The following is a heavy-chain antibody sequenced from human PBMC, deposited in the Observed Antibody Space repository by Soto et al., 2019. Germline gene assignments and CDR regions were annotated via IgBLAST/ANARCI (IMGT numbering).Heavy chain of an antibody. Sequence: EVQLLESGGGLVQPGGSLRLSCAASGFTFSSYAMSWVRQAPGKGLEWVSAISGSDGSTYYADSVKGRFTISRDNSRKTLPLQMDSLRAEDTAVYYCAKDRLMVLSVLRGTFDYWGQGPLVTVSS. CDR1: GFTFSSYA. V-gene: IGHV3-23*01. J-gene: IGHJ4*02. CDR2: ISGSDGST. CDR3: AKDRLMVLSVLRGTFDY. D-gene: IGHD3-10*01.